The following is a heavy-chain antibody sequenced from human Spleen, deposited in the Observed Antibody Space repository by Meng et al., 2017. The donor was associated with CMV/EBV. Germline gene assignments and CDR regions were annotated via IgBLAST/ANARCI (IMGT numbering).Heavy chain of an antibody. CDR3: ARGLRWRYCSSTSCYSNWFDP. CDR2: SYHSGSA. D-gene: IGHD2-2*01. J-gene: IGHJ5*02. CDR1: GGSISSNTHW. Sequence: SETLSLSCAVSGGSISSNTHWWSWVRQPPGKGLEWIGESYHSGSANYNPSLKSRVTISVDTSKNQFSLKLSSVTAADTAVYYCARGLRWRYCSSTSCYSNWFDPWGQGTLVTVSS. V-gene: IGHV4-4*02.